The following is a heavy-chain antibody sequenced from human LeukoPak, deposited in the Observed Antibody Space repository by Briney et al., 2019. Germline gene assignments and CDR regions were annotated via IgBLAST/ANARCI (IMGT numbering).Heavy chain of an antibody. J-gene: IGHJ4*02. CDR3: ARAPNYYYDSSGYRRYFDY. Sequence: PSETLSLTWAVYGGSFSGYYWSWIRQPPGKGLEWIGEINHSGSTNYNPSLKSRVTISVDTSKNQFSLKLSSVTAADTAVYYCARAPNYYYDSSGYRRYFDYWGQGTLVTVSS. CDR1: GGSFSGYY. V-gene: IGHV4-34*01. CDR2: INHSGST. D-gene: IGHD3-22*01.